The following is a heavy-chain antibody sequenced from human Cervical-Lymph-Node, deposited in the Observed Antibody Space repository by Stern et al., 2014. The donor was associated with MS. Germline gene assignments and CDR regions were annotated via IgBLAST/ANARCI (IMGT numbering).Heavy chain of an antibody. J-gene: IGHJ5*02. CDR1: GDSITSTSYY. CDR3: ARFRTIFDWFDP. D-gene: IGHD3-3*01. CDR2: IYYSGTT. Sequence: QLQLQESGPGLVKPSQTLSLTCTVSGDSITSTSYYWSWIRQHPTKGLEWIGYIYYSGTTYYNPSLQSRLSMSVDTSKNQFSLKLNSVTAADTAVYYCARFRTIFDWFDPWGQGTLVTVSS. V-gene: IGHV4-31*03.